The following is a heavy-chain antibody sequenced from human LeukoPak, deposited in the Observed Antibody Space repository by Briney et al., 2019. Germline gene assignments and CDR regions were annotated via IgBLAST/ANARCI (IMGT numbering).Heavy chain of an antibody. D-gene: IGHD2-8*01. CDR2: INSDGRST. J-gene: IGHJ4*02. V-gene: IGHV3-74*01. Sequence: GGSLRLSCVASGFTFTNYGMMWVRQAPGKGLVWVSYINSDGRSTTYADSVKGRFTISRDNAKNTLYLQMSSLRAEDTAMYYCARNSNGMSNWGQGTLVIISS. CDR3: ARNSNGMSN. CDR1: GFTFTNYG.